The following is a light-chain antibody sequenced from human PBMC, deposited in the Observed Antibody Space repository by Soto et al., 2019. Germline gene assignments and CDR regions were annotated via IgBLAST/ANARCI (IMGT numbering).Light chain of an antibody. CDR1: QGISSY. V-gene: IGKV1-9*01. CDR2: AAS. J-gene: IGKJ5*01. Sequence: DIQLTQSPSFLSASVGDRVTITCRASQGISSYLAWYQQKPGKAPKLLIYAASTLQSGVPSRFSGSGSGTEFTLTISSLQPEDFATYYCQHYKTYAVTFGQGTRLEIK. CDR3: QHYKTYAVT.